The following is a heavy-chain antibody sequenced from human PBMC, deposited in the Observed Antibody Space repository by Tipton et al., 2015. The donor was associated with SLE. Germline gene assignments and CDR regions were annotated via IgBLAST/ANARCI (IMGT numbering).Heavy chain of an antibody. J-gene: IGHJ6*02. CDR2: INHSGST. Sequence: TLSLTCAVSGGSISSGGYSWSWIRQPPGKGLEWIGEINHSGSTNYNPSLKSRVTISVDTSKNQFSLKLSSVTAADTAVYYCARGHNVLLWFGELLDHQGHYGMDVWGQGTTVTVSS. D-gene: IGHD3-10*01. CDR1: GGSISSGGYS. V-gene: IGHV4-30-2*01. CDR3: ARGHNVLLWFGELLDHQGHYGMDV.